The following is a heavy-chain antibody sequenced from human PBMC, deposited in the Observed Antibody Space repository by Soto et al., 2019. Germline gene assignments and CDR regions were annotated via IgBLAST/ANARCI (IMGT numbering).Heavy chain of an antibody. CDR3: ATESSGSSPLLFDS. CDR2: AYYSGST. D-gene: IGHD3-22*01. J-gene: IGHJ4*02. Sequence: QVLLEESGPGLVKPSQTLSLTCTVSGGSVSSGYHYWSWIRQPPGKGLAWIGYAYYSGSTYYNPSLGSRLTISIHTSKHQSSLKLNPVPASDAAVYFCATESSGSSPLLFDSWGQGALVSVSS. CDR1: GGSVSSGYHY. V-gene: IGHV4-30-4*01.